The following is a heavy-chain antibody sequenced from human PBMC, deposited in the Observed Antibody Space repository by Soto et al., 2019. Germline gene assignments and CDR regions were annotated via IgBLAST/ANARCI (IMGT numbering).Heavy chain of an antibody. V-gene: IGHV1-2*06. CDR3: TRDWGYSNSRYYFDY. CDR2: INPDNGDT. J-gene: IGHJ4*02. Sequence: QVHLVQSGAEVRKPGASVKVSCMASGYTFTNNYIHWVRQAPGQRLEWMGRINPDNGDTNFAQKFQDRVTMTRDTTINTAYMELSSLRSDDTAMYYCTRDWGYSNSRYYFDYWGQGVLVTVSS. D-gene: IGHD3-16*01. CDR1: GYTFTNNY.